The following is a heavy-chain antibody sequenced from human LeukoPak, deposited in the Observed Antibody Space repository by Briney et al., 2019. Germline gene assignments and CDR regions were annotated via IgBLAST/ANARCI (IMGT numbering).Heavy chain of an antibody. J-gene: IGHJ4*02. CDR3: AKVWSFSSGWYNY. CDR1: GFTFSSYA. V-gene: IGHV3-23*01. CDR2: ISGSGGST. D-gene: IGHD6-19*01. Sequence: GGSLRLSCAASGFTFSSYAMSWVRQAPGKGLEWVSAISGSGGSTYYAGSVKGRFTISRDNSKNTLYLQMNSLRAEDTAVYYCAKVWSFSSGWYNYWGQGTLVTVSS.